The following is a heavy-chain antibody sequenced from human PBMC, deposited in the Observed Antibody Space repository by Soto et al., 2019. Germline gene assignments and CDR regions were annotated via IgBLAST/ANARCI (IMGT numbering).Heavy chain of an antibody. J-gene: IGHJ4*02. CDR2: INPILSMS. Sequence: QVQLVQSGAEVKRPGSSVKVSCKASGDTFTFYSINWVRQAPGLGLEWMGRINPILSMSNYAQRFQGRVTMTADQSTSTAYMELSSLRSEDTAIYYCASSYGSGYRAFDYWGQGALVTVS. D-gene: IGHD3-10*01. CDR1: GDTFTFYS. V-gene: IGHV1-69*02. CDR3: ASSYGSGYRAFDY.